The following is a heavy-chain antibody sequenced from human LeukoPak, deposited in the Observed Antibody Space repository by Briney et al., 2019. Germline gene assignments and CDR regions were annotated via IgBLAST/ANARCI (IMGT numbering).Heavy chain of an antibody. CDR1: GYTFTSYD. CDR3: TIEGVVVVRAAISGFDI. CDR2: MNPNSGNT. D-gene: IGHD2-2*01. J-gene: IGHJ3*02. V-gene: IGHV1-8*01. Sequence: GASVKVSCKASGYTFTSYDIHWVRQATGQGLEWMGWMNPNSGNTGYAQKFQGRVTMTRNTSISTAYMELSSLRSEDTALYYCTIEGVVVVRAAISGFDIWGQGTMVTVSS.